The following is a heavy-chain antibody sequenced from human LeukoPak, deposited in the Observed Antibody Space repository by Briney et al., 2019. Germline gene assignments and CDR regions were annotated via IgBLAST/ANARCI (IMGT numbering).Heavy chain of an antibody. D-gene: IGHD2-2*01. CDR1: GFTFSDYY. CDR2: ISSSGSTI. J-gene: IGHJ4*02. Sequence: PGESLRLSCAASGFTFSDYYMSWIRQAPGKGLEWVSYISSSGSTIYYADSVKGRFTISRDNAKNSLYLQMNSLRAEDTAVYYCARDPGGGYCSSTSCYVDYWGQGTLVTVSS. CDR3: ARDPGGGYCSSTSCYVDY. V-gene: IGHV3-11*01.